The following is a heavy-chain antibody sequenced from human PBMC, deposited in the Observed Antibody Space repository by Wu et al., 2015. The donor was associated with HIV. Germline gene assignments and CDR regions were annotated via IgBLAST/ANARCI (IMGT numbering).Heavy chain of an antibody. CDR3: ARGRGYENWYFDL. Sequence: QVQLVQSGPEVKKPGASVTVSCKASGYTFTGYYMHWVRQAPGQGLEWMGRIIPIFGTANYAQKFQGRVTITADESTSTAYMELSSLRSEDTAVYYCARGRGYENWYFDLWGRGTLVTVSS. CDR2: IIPIFGTA. V-gene: IGHV1-69*13. D-gene: IGHD5-12*01. J-gene: IGHJ2*01. CDR1: GYTFTGYY.